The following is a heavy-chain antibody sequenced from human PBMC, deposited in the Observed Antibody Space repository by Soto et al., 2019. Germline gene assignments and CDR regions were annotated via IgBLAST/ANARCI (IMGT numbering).Heavy chain of an antibody. CDR2: IWYDGSNK. CDR3: ARDSNSFTVVSPTRY. CDR1: GFTFSSYG. J-gene: IGHJ4*02. V-gene: IGHV3-33*01. D-gene: IGHD2-15*01. Sequence: PGGSLRLSCAASGFTFSSYGMHWVRQAPGKGLEWVAVIWYDGSNKYYADSVKGRFTISRDNSKNTLYLQMNSPRAEDTAVYYCARDSNSFTVVSPTRYWGQGTLVTVSS.